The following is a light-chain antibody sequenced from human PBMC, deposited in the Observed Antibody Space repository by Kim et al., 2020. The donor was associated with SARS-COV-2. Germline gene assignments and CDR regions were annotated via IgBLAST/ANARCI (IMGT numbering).Light chain of an antibody. CDR3: CSYAGSGIVV. CDR1: TSDVGYYNL. V-gene: IGLV2-23*02. Sequence: GQSIPISCTGTTSDVGYYNLVSWYQQHPSKVPKLLIYEVSKRPSAVSSRFSGSKSGYTASLTISGLQAEDEADYYCCSYAGSGIVVFGGGTQLTVL. J-gene: IGLJ2*01. CDR2: EVS.